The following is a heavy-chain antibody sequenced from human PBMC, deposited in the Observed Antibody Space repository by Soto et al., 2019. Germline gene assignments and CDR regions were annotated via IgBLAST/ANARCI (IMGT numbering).Heavy chain of an antibody. CDR3: ARSGMDSSTWAYYYFYMDV. CDR1: GFTFSDYG. J-gene: IGHJ6*03. D-gene: IGHD6-13*01. Sequence: GGSLRLSCAASGFTFSDYGMHWVRQAPGKGLEWVAVIWYEGNHEYFADSVKGRFTISRDNSKNTLYLVMNSLRAEDTGLYYCARSGMDSSTWAYYYFYMDVWGIGTKVTVSS. V-gene: IGHV3-33*01. CDR2: IWYEGNHE.